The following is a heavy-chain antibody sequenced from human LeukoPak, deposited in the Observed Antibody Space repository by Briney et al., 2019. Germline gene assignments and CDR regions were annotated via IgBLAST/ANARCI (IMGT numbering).Heavy chain of an antibody. D-gene: IGHD2-15*01. CDR1: GFTFSSYS. J-gene: IGHJ4*02. Sequence: PGGSLRLSCAASGFTFSSYSMNWVRQAPGKGLEWVSSISSSSYIYYADSVKGRFTISRDNAKNSLYLQMNSLRAEDTAVYYCARVVVAATLDTAFDYWGQGTLVTVTS. CDR2: ISSSSYI. V-gene: IGHV3-21*01. CDR3: ARVVVAATLDTAFDY.